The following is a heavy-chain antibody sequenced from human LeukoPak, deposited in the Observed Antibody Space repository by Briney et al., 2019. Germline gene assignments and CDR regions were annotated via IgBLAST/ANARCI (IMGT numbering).Heavy chain of an antibody. CDR3: ARTDYYDR. Sequence: PGRSLRLSCAASGFTFSNYGMHWVRQAPGKGLEWVAVIWYDGNNEYYADSLKGRFTISRDNSKNTLYLQMNSLRGEDTAVYYCARTDYYDRWGQGTLVTVSS. J-gene: IGHJ4*02. CDR2: IWYDGNNE. V-gene: IGHV3-33*01. D-gene: IGHD3-22*01. CDR1: GFTFSNYG.